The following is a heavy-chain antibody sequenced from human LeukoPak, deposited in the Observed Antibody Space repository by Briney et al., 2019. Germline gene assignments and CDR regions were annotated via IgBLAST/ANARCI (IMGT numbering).Heavy chain of an antibody. V-gene: IGHV3-43*02. J-gene: IGHJ5*02. CDR1: GFTFDDYA. CDR2: ISGDGGST. CDR3: AKDGYCSSTSCYAKGWFDP. D-gene: IGHD2-2*01. Sequence: GGSLRLSCAASGFTFDDYAMHWVRQAPGKDLEWVSLISGDGGSTYYADSVKGRFTISRDNSKNSLYLQMNSLRTEDTALYYCAKDGYCSSTSCYAKGWFDPWGQGTLVTVSS.